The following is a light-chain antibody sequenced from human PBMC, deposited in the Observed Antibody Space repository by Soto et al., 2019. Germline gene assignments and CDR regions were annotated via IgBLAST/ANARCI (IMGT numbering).Light chain of an antibody. CDR2: GAS. Sequence: EVVMTQSPATLSVSPGERATLSCRASESVSSSYLAWYQQKPGQAPRLLIYGASSRATGIPDRFSGSGSGTDFTLTISRLAPEDFAVYYCQQYGSSRTFGQGTKVDIK. CDR1: ESVSSSY. V-gene: IGKV3-20*01. J-gene: IGKJ1*01. CDR3: QQYGSSRT.